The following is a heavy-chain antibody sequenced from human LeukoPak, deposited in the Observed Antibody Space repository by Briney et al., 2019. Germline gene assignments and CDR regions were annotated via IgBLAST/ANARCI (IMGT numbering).Heavy chain of an antibody. J-gene: IGHJ6*02. CDR2: ISAYNGNT. CDR1: GYTFTSYG. V-gene: IGHV1-18*01. CDR3: ARESPMGFSEWLFPPYYYYGMDD. Sequence: ASVKVSCKASGYTFTSYGISWVRQAPGQGLEWMGWISAYNGNTNYAQKLQGRVTMTTDTSTSTAYMELRSLRSDDTAVYYCARESPMGFSEWLFPPYYYYGMDDWGQGTTVTVSS. D-gene: IGHD3-3*01.